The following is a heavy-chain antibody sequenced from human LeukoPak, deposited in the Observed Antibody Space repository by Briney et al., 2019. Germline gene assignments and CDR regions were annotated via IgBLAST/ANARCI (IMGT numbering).Heavy chain of an antibody. V-gene: IGHV3-23*01. J-gene: IGHJ6*02. Sequence: SGGSLRLSCAASGFTFSSYAMSWVRQAPGKGLEWVSAISGSGGSTYYADSVKGRFTISRDNSKNTLYLQMNSLRAEDTAVYYCARDKGFWSGLSSYYYYYGMDVWGQGTTVTVSS. CDR2: ISGSGGST. D-gene: IGHD3-3*01. CDR1: GFTFSSYA. CDR3: ARDKGFWSGLSSYYYYYGMDV.